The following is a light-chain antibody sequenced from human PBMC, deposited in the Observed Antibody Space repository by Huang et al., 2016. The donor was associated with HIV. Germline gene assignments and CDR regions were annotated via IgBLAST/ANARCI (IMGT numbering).Light chain of an antibody. CDR2: DAS. CDR3: QQRSNWRT. J-gene: IGKJ5*01. Sequence: EIVLTQSPATLSLSPGERATLSCRASQSVSSYLAWYQQKPGQAPRLLIYDASNRATGIAARFSGSGSGTDFTLTISSLEPEGFAVYYCQQRSNWRTFGQGTRLEIK. CDR1: QSVSSY. V-gene: IGKV3-11*01.